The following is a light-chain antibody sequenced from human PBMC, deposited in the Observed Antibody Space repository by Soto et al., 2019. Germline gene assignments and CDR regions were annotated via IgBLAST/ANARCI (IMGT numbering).Light chain of an antibody. CDR2: DTS. CDR1: QSVSSSY. CDR3: QQCCSSPS. Sequence: EIVLTQSPGTLSLSPGERATLSCRASQSVSSSYLAWYQQKPGQAPRLLIYDTSSRATGIPDRFSGSGSGTEFTIAISRLEPEDFAGYYCQQCCSSPSFGQGTKVELK. J-gene: IGKJ1*01. V-gene: IGKV3-20*01.